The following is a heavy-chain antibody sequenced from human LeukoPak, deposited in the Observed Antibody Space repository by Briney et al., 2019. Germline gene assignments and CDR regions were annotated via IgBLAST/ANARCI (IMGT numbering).Heavy chain of an antibody. CDR1: GLIFTSYA. CDR3: ARGGDSSYYGDY. D-gene: IGHD3-22*01. J-gene: IGHJ4*02. CDR2: IYSGGST. Sequence: GGSLRLSCAASGLIFTSYAMNWVRQAPGKGLEWVSLIYSGGSTHDADSVKGRFTISRDNSKNTLYLQMNSLRAEDTAVYYCARGGDSSYYGDYWGQGTLVTVSS. V-gene: IGHV3-66*01.